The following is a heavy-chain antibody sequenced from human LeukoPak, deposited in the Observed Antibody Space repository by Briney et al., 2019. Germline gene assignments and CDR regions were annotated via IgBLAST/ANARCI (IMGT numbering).Heavy chain of an antibody. Sequence: GGSLRLSRVASGFTFSNYGMHRVRQAPGKGLEWVAFIPYDGSNKYVDSVKGRFTISRDISKNTLYLQMNSLRAEDTAVYYCAKDLWGAVAGTAFDYWGQGTLVTVSS. CDR2: IPYDGSNK. J-gene: IGHJ4*02. D-gene: IGHD6-19*01. CDR1: GFTFSNYG. V-gene: IGHV3-30*02. CDR3: AKDLWGAVAGTAFDY.